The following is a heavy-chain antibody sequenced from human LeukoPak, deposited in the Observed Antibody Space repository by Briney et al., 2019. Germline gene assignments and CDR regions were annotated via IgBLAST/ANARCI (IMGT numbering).Heavy chain of an antibody. V-gene: IGHV1-2*02. CDR1: GYTFTGLY. J-gene: IGHJ4*02. CDR2: INPNSGDT. CDR3: ARGRVATNFDY. D-gene: IGHD5-12*01. Sequence: ASVKVSCKASGYTFTGLYMHWVRQAPGQGLEWMGRINPNSGDTNYAQKFRGRVTMTRDTSITTAYMELSRLISDDTAVYFCARGRVATNFDYWGQGTLVTVSS.